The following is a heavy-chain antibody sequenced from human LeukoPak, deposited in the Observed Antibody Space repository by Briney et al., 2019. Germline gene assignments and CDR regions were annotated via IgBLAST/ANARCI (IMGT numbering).Heavy chain of an antibody. CDR2: ISGSGGST. J-gene: IGHJ4*02. CDR3: AKLRRSGWSRVDFDY. V-gene: IGHV3-23*01. CDR1: GFTFSSYA. Sequence: PGGSLRLSRAASGFTFSSYAMSWVRQAPGKGLEWVSAISGSGGSTYYADSVKGRFTISRDNSKNTLYPQMNSLRAEDTAVYYCAKLRRSGWSRVDFDYWGQGTLVTVSS. D-gene: IGHD6-19*01.